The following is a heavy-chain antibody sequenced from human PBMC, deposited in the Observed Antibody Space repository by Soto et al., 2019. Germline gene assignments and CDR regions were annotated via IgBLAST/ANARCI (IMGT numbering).Heavy chain of an antibody. J-gene: IGHJ4*02. CDR1: GGSISTDDYY. CDR2: IYFRGST. D-gene: IGHD6-6*01. V-gene: IGHV4-30-4*08. Sequence: PSETLSLTCTVSGGSISTDDYYWTWIRQPPGKGLEWIGYIYFRGSTYYNPSLESRVAISVDTSREQFSLRVNSVTAADTAVYYCVGQDSSAYFFEHWGQGTLVTVSS. CDR3: VGQDSSAYFFEH.